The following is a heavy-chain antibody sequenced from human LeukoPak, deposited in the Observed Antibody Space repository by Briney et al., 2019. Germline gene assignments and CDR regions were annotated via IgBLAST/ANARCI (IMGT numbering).Heavy chain of an antibody. V-gene: IGHV3-23*01. CDR2: ISGSGGST. Sequence: PGGSLRLSCAASGFTFSNYAMSWVRQAPGKGLEWVSVISGSGGSTYYGDSVKGRFTISRDNSKNTLYLQMNSLRAEDTAVYFCAKAMTSVVTPGASWGQGTLVTVSS. CDR3: AKAMTSVVTPGAS. CDR1: GFTFSNYA. D-gene: IGHD4-23*01. J-gene: IGHJ5*02.